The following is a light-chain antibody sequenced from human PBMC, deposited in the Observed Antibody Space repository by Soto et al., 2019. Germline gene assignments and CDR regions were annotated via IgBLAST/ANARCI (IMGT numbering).Light chain of an antibody. Sequence: QSVLTQPPSASGTPGQRVTISCSGSSSNIGSNTVNWYQQLPGTAPRLLMYSRNQRPSGVPDRFSGSKSGTSASLAISGLQSEDEADYYCAAWDDSLNGYGFGTGTKLTVL. CDR3: AAWDDSLNGYG. CDR1: SSNIGSNT. V-gene: IGLV1-44*01. J-gene: IGLJ1*01. CDR2: SRN.